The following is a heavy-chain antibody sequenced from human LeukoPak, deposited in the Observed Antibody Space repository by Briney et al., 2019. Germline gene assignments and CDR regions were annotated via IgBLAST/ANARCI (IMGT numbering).Heavy chain of an antibody. CDR2: IWYDGSNK. J-gene: IGHJ4*02. D-gene: IGHD3-3*01. Sequence: GGSLRLSCAASGFTFSSYGMHWVRQAPGKGLEWVAVIWYDGSNKYYADSVKGRFTISRDNSKNTLYLQMNSLRAEDTAVYYCASSPLFGVVLDYWGQGTLVTVSS. CDR1: GFTFSSYG. V-gene: IGHV3-30*19. CDR3: ASSPLFGVVLDY.